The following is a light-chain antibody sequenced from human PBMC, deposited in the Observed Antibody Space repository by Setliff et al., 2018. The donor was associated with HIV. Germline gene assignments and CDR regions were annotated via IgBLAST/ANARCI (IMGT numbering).Light chain of an antibody. CDR2: GNN. CDR1: SSNFGAGYD. J-gene: IGLJ1*01. CDR3: QSYDSSLSAYV. Sequence: VLTQPPSVSGTPGQRVTISCTGSSSNFGAGYDVHWYQQLPGTAPKLLISGNNNRPSGVPDRFSGSKSGTSASLAIAGLQAEDESDYYCQSYDSSLSAYVLGTGTKVTVL. V-gene: IGLV1-40*01.